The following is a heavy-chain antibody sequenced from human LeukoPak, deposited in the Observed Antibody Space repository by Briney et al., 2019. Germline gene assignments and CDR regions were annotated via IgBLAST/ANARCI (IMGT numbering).Heavy chain of an antibody. CDR3: ARGRCSSTSCYAVY. J-gene: IGHJ4*02. D-gene: IGHD2-2*01. V-gene: IGHV1-3*01. CDR1: GYTFTSYA. Sequence: ASVKVSCKASGYTFTSYAMHWVRQAPGQRLEWMGWINAGNGNTKYSQKFQGRVTITRDTSASTAYMELSSLRSEDTAMYYCARGRCSSTSCYAVYWGLGTLVTVSS. CDR2: INAGNGNT.